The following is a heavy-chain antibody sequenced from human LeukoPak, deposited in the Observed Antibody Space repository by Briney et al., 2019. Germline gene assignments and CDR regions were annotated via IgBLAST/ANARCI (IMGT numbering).Heavy chain of an antibody. J-gene: IGHJ3*02. V-gene: IGHV3-11*01. CDR1: GFTFSDYY. Sequence: GGSLRLSCAASGFTFSDYYMSWIRQAPGKGLEWVSYISSSGSTIYYADSVKGRFTISRDNAKNSLYLQMNSLRAEDTAVYYCARGRSYYDSSGYPKPADAFDIWGQGTMVTVSS. CDR2: ISSSGSTI. D-gene: IGHD3-22*01. CDR3: ARGRSYYDSSGYPKPADAFDI.